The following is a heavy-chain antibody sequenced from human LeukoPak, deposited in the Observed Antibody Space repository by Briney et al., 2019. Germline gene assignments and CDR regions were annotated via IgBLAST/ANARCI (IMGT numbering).Heavy chain of an antibody. J-gene: IGHJ4*02. CDR2: INPNSGGT. CDR1: GYTFTGYY. V-gene: IGHV1-2*02. CDR3: ARSVEMDKQGDFGY. Sequence: GASVKVSCKASGYTFTGYYMHWVRQAPGQGLEWMGWINPNSGGTNYAQKFQGRVTVTRDTSISTAYMELSRLRSDDTAVYYCARSVEMDKQGDFGYWGQGTLVTVSS. D-gene: IGHD5-24*01.